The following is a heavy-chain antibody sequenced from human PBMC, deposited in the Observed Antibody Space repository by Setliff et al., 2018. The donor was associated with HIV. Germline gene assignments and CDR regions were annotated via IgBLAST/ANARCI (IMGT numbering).Heavy chain of an antibody. CDR1: GGSFSGYY. Sequence: SETLSLTCALYGGSFSGYYWSWIRQPPGKGLEWIGEINNSGSGNYNPSLTSRVTISLDTSTNQFSLKLSSVTAADTAVYYCARGLQYYDSGCYSEDYWGQGTLVTVSS. CDR2: INNSGSG. D-gene: IGHD3-10*01. V-gene: IGHV4-34*01. J-gene: IGHJ4*02. CDR3: ARGLQYYDSGCYSEDY.